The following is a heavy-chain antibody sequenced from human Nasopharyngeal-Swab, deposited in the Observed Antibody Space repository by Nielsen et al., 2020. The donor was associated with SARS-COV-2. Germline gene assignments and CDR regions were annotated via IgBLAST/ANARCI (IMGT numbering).Heavy chain of an antibody. V-gene: IGHV3-48*02. CDR3: ARDGYYDFWSGYPDAFDI. J-gene: IGHJ3*02. CDR2: ISSSSSTI. Sequence: QAPGKGLEWVSYISSSSSTIYYADSVKGRFTISRDNAKNSLYLQMNSLRDEDTAVYYCARDGYYDFWSGYPDAFDIWGQGTMVTVSS. D-gene: IGHD3-3*01.